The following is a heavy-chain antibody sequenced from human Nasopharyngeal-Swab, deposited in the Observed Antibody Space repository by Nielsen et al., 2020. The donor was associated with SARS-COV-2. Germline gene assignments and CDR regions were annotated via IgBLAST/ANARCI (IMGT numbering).Heavy chain of an antibody. J-gene: IGHJ4*02. CDR2: INHSGST. V-gene: IGHV4-34*01. D-gene: IGHD1-26*01. Sequence: RQAPGKGLEWIGEINHSGSTNYNPSLKSRVTISVDTSKNQFSLKLSSVTAADTAVYYCARDRSGSPYDPLTPIDYWGQGTLVTVSS. CDR3: ARDRSGSPYDPLTPIDY.